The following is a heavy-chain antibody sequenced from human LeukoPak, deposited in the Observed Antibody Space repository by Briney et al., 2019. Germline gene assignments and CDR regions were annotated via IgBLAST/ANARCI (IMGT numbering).Heavy chain of an antibody. CDR3: ARGDKQLVFKRRKGGFDP. Sequence: GRSLRLSCAASGFTFSSYAMHWVRQAPGKGLEGVAVISYDGSNKYYADSVKGRFTISRDNSKNTLYLQMNSLRAEDTAVYYCARGDKQLVFKRRKGGFDPWGQGTLVTVSS. CDR1: GFTFSSYA. V-gene: IGHV3-30*04. D-gene: IGHD6-13*01. CDR2: ISYDGSNK. J-gene: IGHJ5*02.